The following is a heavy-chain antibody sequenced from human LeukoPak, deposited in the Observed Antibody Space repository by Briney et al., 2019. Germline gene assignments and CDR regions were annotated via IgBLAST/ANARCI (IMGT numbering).Heavy chain of an antibody. D-gene: IGHD6-19*01. J-gene: IGHJ4*02. Sequence: GESLKISCKGSGYSLISYWIGWVRQMPGKGLEWMGIIYPGDSDTRYSPSFQGQVTISADKSISTAYLQWSSLKASDTAMYYCATAYQTITVAGSFSFYFDYWGQGTLVTVSS. V-gene: IGHV5-51*01. CDR1: GYSLISYW. CDR3: ATAYQTITVAGSFSFYFDY. CDR2: IYPGDSDT.